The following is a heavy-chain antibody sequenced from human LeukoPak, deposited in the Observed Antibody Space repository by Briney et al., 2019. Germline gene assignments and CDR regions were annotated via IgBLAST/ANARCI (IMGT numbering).Heavy chain of an antibody. CDR2: IYYSGST. J-gene: IGHJ4*02. V-gene: IGHV4-39*07. CDR1: GGSISSSSYY. CDR3: ARVQPDTAIAY. Sequence: SETLSLTCTVSGGSISSSSYYWGWIRQPPGKGLEWIGSIYYSGSTYYNPSLKSRVTISVDTSKNQFSLKLNSVTAADTAVYYCARVQPDTAIAYWGQGTLVTVSS. D-gene: IGHD2-21*02.